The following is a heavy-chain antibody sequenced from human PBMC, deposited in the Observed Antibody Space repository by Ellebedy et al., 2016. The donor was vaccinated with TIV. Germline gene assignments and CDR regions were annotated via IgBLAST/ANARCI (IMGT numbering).Heavy chain of an antibody. J-gene: IGHJ4*02. D-gene: IGHD2-15*01. CDR3: AREELGYCSGGSCYPLTNPPDY. CDR1: GFTLSYYT. CDR2: ISTGSSRSTI. V-gene: IGHV3-48*01. Sequence: GESLKISCAASGFTLSYYTLNWVRQAPGKGLEWLAYISTGSSRSTIYYADSVKGRFTISRDNSKNTLYLQMNSLRAEDTAVYYCAREELGYCSGGSCYPLTNPPDYWGQGTLVTVSS.